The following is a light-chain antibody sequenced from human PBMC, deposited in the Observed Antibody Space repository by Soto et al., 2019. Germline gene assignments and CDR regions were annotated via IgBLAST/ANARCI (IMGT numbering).Light chain of an antibody. CDR3: QHYVTSLTT. CDR2: GAS. Sequence: EIVLTQSPGILSLSPGERATLSCGASQSVTSNYLAWYQQKPGQAPRLLIFGASIRVKGIPDRFIGSGSGTDFTLTISRLEPEDFAVYYCQHYVTSLTTFGQGTKVEVK. CDR1: QSVTSNY. J-gene: IGKJ1*01. V-gene: IGKV3-20*01.